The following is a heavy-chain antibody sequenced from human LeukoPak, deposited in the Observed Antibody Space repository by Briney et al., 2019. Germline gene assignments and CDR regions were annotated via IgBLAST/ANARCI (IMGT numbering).Heavy chain of an antibody. CDR2: ISYDGSNK. V-gene: IGHV3-30-3*01. J-gene: IGHJ4*02. CDR3: ARDTSYYYDSSGYYPPDY. D-gene: IGHD3-22*01. CDR1: GFTFSSYA. Sequence: GGSLRLSCAASGFTFSSYAMHWVRQAPGKGLEWVAVISYDGSNKYYADSVKGRFTISRDNSKNTLYLQMNSLRAGDTAVYYCARDTSYYYDSSGYYPPDYWGQGTLVTVSS.